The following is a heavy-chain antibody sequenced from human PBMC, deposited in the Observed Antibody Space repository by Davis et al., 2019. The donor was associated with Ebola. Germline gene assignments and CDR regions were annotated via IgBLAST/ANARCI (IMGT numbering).Heavy chain of an antibody. J-gene: IGHJ6*02. CDR2: ISGSGGST. CDR3: AKDRSFFVVVVAVGGMDV. D-gene: IGHD2-15*01. V-gene: IGHV3-23*01. CDR1: GFTFSSYA. Sequence: GGSLRLSCAASGFTFSSYAMSWVRQAPGKGLEWVSTISGSGGSTYYADSVKGRFTISRDNSKNTLYLQMNSLRAEDTAVYYCAKDRSFFVVVVAVGGMDVWGQGTTVTVSS.